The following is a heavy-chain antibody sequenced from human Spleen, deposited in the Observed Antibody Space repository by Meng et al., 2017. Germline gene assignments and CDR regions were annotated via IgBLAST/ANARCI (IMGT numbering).Heavy chain of an antibody. CDR2: INPSGGST. CDR3: AGAMTAAGTKVDP. V-gene: IGHV1-46*01. D-gene: IGHD6-13*01. CDR1: GYTFTSYY. J-gene: IGHJ5*02. Sequence: ASVKVSCKASGYTFTSYYMHWVRQAPGQGLEWMGIINPSGGSTSYAQKVQGRVTMIRDTATSTVYMELSSLRSEDTAVYYCAGAMTAAGTKVDPWGQGNLVNGAS.